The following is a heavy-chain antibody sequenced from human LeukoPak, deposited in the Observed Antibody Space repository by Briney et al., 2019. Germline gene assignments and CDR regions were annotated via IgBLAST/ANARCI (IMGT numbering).Heavy chain of an antibody. CDR1: GFTFSSSY. CDR2: IYSVGST. J-gene: IGHJ6*02. Sequence: GGSLRLSCEASGFTFSSSYMSWVRQAPGKGLEWVSVIYSVGSTYYADSVKGRFTISRHNSKNTLYLQMNSLRAEDTAVYYCGSSSSGYYYHGLDVWGQGTTVTVSS. D-gene: IGHD6-6*01. CDR3: GSSSSGYYYHGLDV. V-gene: IGHV3-53*04.